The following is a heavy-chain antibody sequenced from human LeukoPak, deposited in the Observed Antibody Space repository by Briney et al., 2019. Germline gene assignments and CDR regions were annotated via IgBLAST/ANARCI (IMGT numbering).Heavy chain of an antibody. CDR2: INPNSGDT. J-gene: IGHJ4*02. Sequence: ASVKLSCKASGYTFTDYYMHWVRQAPGQGLEWMGWINPNSGDTNHAQNFQGRVTLTRDTSISSAYMELSSLRSDDSAVYYCAGEYCSGGNCRQGFDYWGQGTLVTVSS. CDR1: GYTFTDYY. D-gene: IGHD2-15*01. CDR3: AGEYCSGGNCRQGFDY. V-gene: IGHV1-2*02.